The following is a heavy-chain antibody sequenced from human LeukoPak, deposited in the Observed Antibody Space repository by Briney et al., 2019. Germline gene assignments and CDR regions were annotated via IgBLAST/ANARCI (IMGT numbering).Heavy chain of an antibody. V-gene: IGHV4-34*01. CDR3: ARGNVLRFLEWLLFDY. CDR1: GGSFSGYY. CDR2: INDSGST. J-gene: IGHJ4*02. D-gene: IGHD3-3*01. Sequence: PSETLSLTCAVYGGSFSGYYWSWIRQPPGKGLEWIGEINDSGSTNYNPSLKSRVTISVDTSKNQFSLKLSSVTAADTAVYYCARGNVLRFLEWLLFDYWGQGTLVTVSS.